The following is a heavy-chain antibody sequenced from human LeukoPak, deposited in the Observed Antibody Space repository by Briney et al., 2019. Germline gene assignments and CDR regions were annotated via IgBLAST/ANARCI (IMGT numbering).Heavy chain of an antibody. CDR2: ISSSSSYI. Sequence: GGSLRLSCAASGFTFSSYSMNWVRQAPGKGLEWVSSISSSSSYIYYADSVKGRFTISRDNAKNSLYLQMNSLRAEDTAVYYCARAGLGTYDAFDIWGQGTMVTVSS. CDR3: ARAGLGTYDAFDI. CDR1: GFTFSSYS. J-gene: IGHJ3*02. D-gene: IGHD7-27*01. V-gene: IGHV3-21*01.